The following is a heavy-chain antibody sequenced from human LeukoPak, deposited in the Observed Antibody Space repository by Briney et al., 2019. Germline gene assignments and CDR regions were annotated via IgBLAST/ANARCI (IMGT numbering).Heavy chain of an antibody. CDR2: INTDGSST. V-gene: IGHV3-74*01. CDR3: ARGYSSSYRIDY. Sequence: GSLRLSCASSGFTFSNYWMHWVRQAPGEGLVWVSRINTDGSSTTYADSVKGRFTISRDNAKNTLYLQMNSLSAEDTAVYYCARGYSSSYRIDYWGQGTLVTVSS. CDR1: GFTFSNYW. J-gene: IGHJ4*02. D-gene: IGHD6-6*01.